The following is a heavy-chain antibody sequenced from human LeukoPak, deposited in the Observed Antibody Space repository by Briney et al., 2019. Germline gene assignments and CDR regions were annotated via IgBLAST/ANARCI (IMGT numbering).Heavy chain of an antibody. J-gene: IGHJ6*03. D-gene: IGHD2-2*01. Sequence: GGSLRLSCAASGFSFSSYGMNWVRQAPGKGLEWVSAISGSGGSTYYADSVKGRFTISRDNSKNTLYLQMNSLRAEDTAVYYCAKDRLYCSSTSCYRGYYYYYYMDVWGKGTTVTVSS. CDR2: ISGSGGST. CDR1: GFSFSSYG. V-gene: IGHV3-23*01. CDR3: AKDRLYCSSTSCYRGYYYYYYMDV.